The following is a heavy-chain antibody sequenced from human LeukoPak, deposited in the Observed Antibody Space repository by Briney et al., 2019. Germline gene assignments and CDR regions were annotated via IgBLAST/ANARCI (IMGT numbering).Heavy chain of an antibody. D-gene: IGHD3-10*01. Sequence: ASVKVSCKVSGYTLTELSMHWVRQAPGKGLERMGGFDPEDGETIYAQKFQGRVTMTEDTSTDTAYMELSSLRSEDTAVYYCATVLAIYYGSGSYFDYWGQGTLVTVSS. J-gene: IGHJ4*02. V-gene: IGHV1-24*01. CDR2: FDPEDGET. CDR3: ATVLAIYYGSGSYFDY. CDR1: GYTLTELS.